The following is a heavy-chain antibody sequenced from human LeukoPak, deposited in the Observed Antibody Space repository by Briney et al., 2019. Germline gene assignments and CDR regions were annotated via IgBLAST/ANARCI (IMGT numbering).Heavy chain of an antibody. J-gene: IGHJ6*02. D-gene: IGHD4-17*01. CDR2: ISDSGSTI. CDR1: GFIFSNYE. Sequence: GGSLRLSCAASGFIFSNYEMNWVRQAPGKGLEWVSYISDSGSTIYYADSVKGRFTISRDNAKNSLYLQMNSLRAEDTAVYYCARDTSTVTSYGMDVWGQGTTVTVSS. V-gene: IGHV3-48*03. CDR3: ARDTSTVTSYGMDV.